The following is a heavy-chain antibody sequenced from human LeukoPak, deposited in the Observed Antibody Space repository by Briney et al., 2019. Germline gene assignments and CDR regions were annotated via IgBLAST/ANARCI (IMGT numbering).Heavy chain of an antibody. V-gene: IGHV3-11*04. CDR3: ARGQRGYSYGYYYYYYYMDV. CDR1: GFTFSDYY. J-gene: IGHJ6*03. D-gene: IGHD5-18*01. CDR2: ISSSGSTI. Sequence: PGGSLRLSCAASGFTFSDYYMSWIRQAPGKGLEWVSYISSSGSTIYYADSVKGRFTISRDNAKNSLYLQMNGLRAEDTAVYYCARGQRGYSYGYYYYYYYMDVWGKGTTVTVSS.